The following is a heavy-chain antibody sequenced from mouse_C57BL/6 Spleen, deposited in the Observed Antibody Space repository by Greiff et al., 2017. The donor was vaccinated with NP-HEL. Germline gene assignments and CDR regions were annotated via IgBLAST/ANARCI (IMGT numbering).Heavy chain of an antibody. CDR3: ATPGPGFAY. CDR2: INPSTGGT. V-gene: IGHV1-42*01. Sequence: EVQLQESGPELVKPGASVKISCKASGYSFTGYYMNWVKQSPEKSLEWIGEINPSTGGTTYNQKFKAKATLTVDKSSSTAYMQLKSLTSEDSAVYYGATPGPGFAYWGQGTLVTVSA. CDR1: GYSFTGYY. J-gene: IGHJ3*01. D-gene: IGHD4-1*01.